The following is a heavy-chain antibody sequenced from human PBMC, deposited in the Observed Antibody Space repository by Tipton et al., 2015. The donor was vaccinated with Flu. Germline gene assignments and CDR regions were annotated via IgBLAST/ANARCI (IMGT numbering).Heavy chain of an antibody. J-gene: IGHJ5*02. Sequence: TLSLTCTVSGHSISSGYYWGWIRQPPGKGLEWIGSIYQSGTTYYNPSLKSRVTISVDTSRNQFSLKLSSVTAADTAVYYCAKTYFDSSDSPDRFDPWGQGPLVTVSS. CDR3: AKTYFDSSDSPDRFDP. CDR1: GHSISSGYY. CDR2: IYQSGTT. V-gene: IGHV4-38-2*02. D-gene: IGHD3-22*01.